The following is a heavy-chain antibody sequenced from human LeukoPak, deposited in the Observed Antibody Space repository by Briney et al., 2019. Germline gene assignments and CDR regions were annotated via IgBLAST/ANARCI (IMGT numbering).Heavy chain of an antibody. CDR1: GGSISSGGYS. CDR2: IYYSGST. Sequence: SETLSLTCTVSGGSISSGGYSWSWIRQHPGKGLEWIGYIYYSGSTYYNPSLKSRVTISVDTSKNQFSLKLSSVTAADTAVYYCARGPPLGCSGGSCPPPFDPWGQGTLVTVSS. J-gene: IGHJ5*02. CDR3: ARGPPLGCSGGSCPPPFDP. D-gene: IGHD2-15*01. V-gene: IGHV4-31*03.